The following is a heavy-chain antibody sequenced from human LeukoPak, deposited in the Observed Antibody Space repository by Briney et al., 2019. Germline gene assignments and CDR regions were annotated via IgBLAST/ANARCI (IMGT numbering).Heavy chain of an antibody. Sequence: GGSLRLSCAASGFTFSRYAMSWVRQAPGKGLEWVSAISGSGGSTYYADSVKGRFIISRDNSKNTLYLQMNSLRAEDTAVYYCAKFLPTHIVVANYYFDYWGQGTLVTVSS. CDR1: GFTFSRYA. V-gene: IGHV3-23*01. D-gene: IGHD2-21*01. J-gene: IGHJ4*02. CDR2: ISGSGGST. CDR3: AKFLPTHIVVANYYFDY.